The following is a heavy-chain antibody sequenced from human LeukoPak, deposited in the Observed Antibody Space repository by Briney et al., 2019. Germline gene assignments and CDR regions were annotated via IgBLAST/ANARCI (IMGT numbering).Heavy chain of an antibody. J-gene: IGHJ6*02. CDR2: ISSSGSTI. Sequence: GGSLRLSCAASTFTFSNYEMNWVRQAPGKGLEWVSYISSSGSTIYYADSVKGRFTISRDNAENSLYLQMNSLRAEDTAMYYCARGKTPLYYYGLDVWGQGTTVTVSS. CDR3: ARGKTPLYYYGLDV. V-gene: IGHV3-48*03. CDR1: TFTFSNYE.